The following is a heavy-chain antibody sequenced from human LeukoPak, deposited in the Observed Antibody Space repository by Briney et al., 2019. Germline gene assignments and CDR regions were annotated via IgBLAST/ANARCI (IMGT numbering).Heavy chain of an antibody. Sequence: SETLSLTCTVSGGTISSYYWNWIRQPPGKGLEWIGYIHYSGSTKYNPSLKSRVTISVDTSKNQFSLKLSSVTAADTAVYYCAKWYSSGWAFDYWGQGTLVTVSS. D-gene: IGHD6-19*01. J-gene: IGHJ4*02. CDR2: IHYSGST. CDR3: AKWYSSGWAFDY. V-gene: IGHV4-59*08. CDR1: GGTISSYY.